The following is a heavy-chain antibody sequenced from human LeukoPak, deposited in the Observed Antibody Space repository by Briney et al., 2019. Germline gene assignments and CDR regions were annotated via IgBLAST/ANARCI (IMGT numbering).Heavy chain of an antibody. D-gene: IGHD2-21*02. CDR3: AKRDRVTEFDY. CDR2: IQPDGNDK. V-gene: IGHV3-30*02. Sequence: GGSLRLSCATSGFTFNNYGMHWVRQAPGKGLEWVALIQPDGNDKYYVDSVKGRFTVSRDNPKNTLYLQLNSLRAEDTAVYYCAKRDRVTEFDYWGQGTLVTVSS. J-gene: IGHJ4*02. CDR1: GFTFNNYG.